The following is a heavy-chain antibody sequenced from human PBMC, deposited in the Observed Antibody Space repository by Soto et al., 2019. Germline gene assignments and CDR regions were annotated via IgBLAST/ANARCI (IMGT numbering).Heavy chain of an antibody. CDR2: INVYKGNT. Sequence: ASVKVSCKASGYTFTNFGVSWVRQAPGQGLEWMGRINVYKGNTDYAQRFQGRVTMTTDTSTNTAYMELRSLRSDDTAVYYCARADPYGSGSYYHPPFYYYYGMDVWGQGTTVTVSS. J-gene: IGHJ6*02. D-gene: IGHD3-10*01. V-gene: IGHV1-18*04. CDR1: GYTFTNFG. CDR3: ARADPYGSGSYYHPPFYYYYGMDV.